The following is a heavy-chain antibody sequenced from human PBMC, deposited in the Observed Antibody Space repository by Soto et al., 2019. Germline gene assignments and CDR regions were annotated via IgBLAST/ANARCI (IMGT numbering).Heavy chain of an antibody. CDR2: ISYDGSNK. CDR3: ARDPH. V-gene: IGHV3-30-3*01. J-gene: IGHJ4*02. CDR1: GFTISSYA. Sequence: QVQLVESGGGVVQPGRSLRLSCAASGFTISSYAMNWVRQAPGKGLEWVAVISYDGSNKYYADSVKGRFTISRDNSKNTLYLQMNSLRAEDTAVYYCARDPHWGQGTLVTVSS.